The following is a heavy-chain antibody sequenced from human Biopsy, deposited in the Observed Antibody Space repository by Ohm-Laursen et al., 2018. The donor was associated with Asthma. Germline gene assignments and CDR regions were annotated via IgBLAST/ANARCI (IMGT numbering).Heavy chain of an antibody. Sequence: SVKVSCKSLGGTFNTYVIGWVRQAPGQGLECMGGINSVFGTTTYPQKFQNRVTITADDSTSTVYMELSSLRSEDTAVYYCARKAGSCISRTCYSLDFWGQGTLVTVSS. D-gene: IGHD2-2*01. CDR3: ARKAGSCISRTCYSLDF. CDR2: INSVFGTT. CDR1: GGTFNTYV. J-gene: IGHJ4*02. V-gene: IGHV1-69*13.